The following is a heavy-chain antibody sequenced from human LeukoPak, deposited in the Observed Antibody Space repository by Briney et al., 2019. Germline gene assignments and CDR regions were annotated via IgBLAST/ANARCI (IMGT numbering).Heavy chain of an antibody. CDR1: GGSFSGYY. CDR3: ARGAGIAVAPWYYYYYMDV. V-gene: IGHV4-34*01. CDR2: INHSGST. D-gene: IGHD6-19*01. Sequence: PSETLSLTCAVYGGSFSGYYWSWIRQPPGKGLEWIGEINHSGSTNYNPSLKSRVTISVDTSKNQFSLKLSSVTAADTAVYYCARGAGIAVAPWYYYYYMDVWGKGTTVTISS. J-gene: IGHJ6*03.